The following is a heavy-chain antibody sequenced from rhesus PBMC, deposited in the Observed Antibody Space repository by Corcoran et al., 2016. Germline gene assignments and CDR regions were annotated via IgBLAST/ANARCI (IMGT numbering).Heavy chain of an antibody. Sequence: QVQLQESGPGLVKPSETLSLTCAVSGGSFSGYYWGWIRQPPGKGLEWIGYISGSSGSTDSTPALESRVTISTDTSKNQVSRKLSSVTAADTAVYYCARRGWGTGKFDYWGQGVLVTVSS. J-gene: IGHJ4*01. CDR2: ISGSSGST. D-gene: IGHD3-3*01. CDR3: ARRGWGTGKFDY. V-gene: IGHV4-165*01. CDR1: GGSFSGYY.